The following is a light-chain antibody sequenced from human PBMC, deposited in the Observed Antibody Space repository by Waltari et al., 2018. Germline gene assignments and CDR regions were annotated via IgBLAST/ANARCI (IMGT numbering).Light chain of an antibody. CDR1: EGSRNY. V-gene: IGKV1-16*02. CDR3: QQYNQYPHT. CDR2: AAS. J-gene: IGKJ2*01. Sequence: DMQMTQSPSSLSASIGDRVTITCRASEGSRNYLAWFQQKPGKAPKSLIYAASTLHRGVPSKFTGSGFESEFTLTITSLQPDDFATYYCQQYNQYPHTFGQGTRLE.